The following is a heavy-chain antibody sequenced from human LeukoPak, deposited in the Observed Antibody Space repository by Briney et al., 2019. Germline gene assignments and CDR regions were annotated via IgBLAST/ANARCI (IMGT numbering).Heavy chain of an antibody. CDR1: GGSFSGYY. V-gene: IGHV4-34*01. CDR3: ARVASYYYYYMDV. CDR2: INHSGST. J-gene: IGHJ6*03. Sequence: SETQSLTCAVYGGSFSGYYWSWIRQPPGKGLEWIGEINHSGSTNYNPSLKSRVTISVDTSKNQFSLKLSSVTAADTAVYYCARVASYYYYYMDVWGKGTTVTVSS.